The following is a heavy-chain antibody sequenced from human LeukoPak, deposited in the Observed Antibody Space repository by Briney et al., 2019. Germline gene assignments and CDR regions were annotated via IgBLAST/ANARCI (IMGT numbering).Heavy chain of an antibody. D-gene: IGHD1-26*01. CDR3: AKLSGYVDY. CDR1: GFTFSTYW. CDR2: INSDGSST. V-gene: IGHV3-74*01. Sequence: PGGSLRLSCAASGFTFSTYWMHWVCQAPRKGLVWVSRINSDGSSTNYADSVKGRFTISRDNSKNTLYLQMNSLRAEDTAIYYCAKLSGYVDYWGQGTLVTVSS. J-gene: IGHJ4*02.